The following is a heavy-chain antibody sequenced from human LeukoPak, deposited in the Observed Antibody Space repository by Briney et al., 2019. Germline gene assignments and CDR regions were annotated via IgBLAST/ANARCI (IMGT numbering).Heavy chain of an antibody. Sequence: GASVKVSCKASGGTFSSYAISWVRQAPGQGLEWMGGIIPIFDTANYAQKFQGRVTITADKSTNTAYMELSSLRSGDTAVYYCARGGARRWFNPWGQGTLVTVSS. CDR1: GGTFSSYA. V-gene: IGHV1-69*06. CDR3: ARGGARRWFNP. J-gene: IGHJ5*02. CDR2: IIPIFDTA.